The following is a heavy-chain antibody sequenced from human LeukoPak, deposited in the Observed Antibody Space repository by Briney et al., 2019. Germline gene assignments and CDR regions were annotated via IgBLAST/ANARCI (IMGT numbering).Heavy chain of an antibody. CDR3: AKDLGDGYNLNFDY. D-gene: IGHD5-24*01. Sequence: RGSLRLSCAASGFTFSSYAMSWVRQAPGKGLEWVSAISGSGGSTYYADSVKGRFTISRDNSKNTLYLQMNSLRAEDTAVYYCAKDLGDGYNLNFDYWGQGTLVTVSS. CDR1: GFTFSSYA. CDR2: ISGSGGST. V-gene: IGHV3-23*01. J-gene: IGHJ4*02.